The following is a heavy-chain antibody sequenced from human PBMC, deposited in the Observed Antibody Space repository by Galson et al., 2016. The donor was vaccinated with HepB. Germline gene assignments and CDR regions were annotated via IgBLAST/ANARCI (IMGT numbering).Heavy chain of an antibody. J-gene: IGHJ3*02. D-gene: IGHD3-9*01. CDR2: INGGRGDT. CDR1: GYTFSNYE. V-gene: IGHV1-3*01. CDR3: ARHALRYFDWHKHLRGLDI. Sequence: SVKVSCKASGYTFSNYEIHWVRQAPGQKFEWMGWINGGRGDTKVSQKFQGRVTITTDTSANTAYLELNSLRSEDTAVYFCARHALRYFDWHKHLRGLDIWGQGATVIVSS.